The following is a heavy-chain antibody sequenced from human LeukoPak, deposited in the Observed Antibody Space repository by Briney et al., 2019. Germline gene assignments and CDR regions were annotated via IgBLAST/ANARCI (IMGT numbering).Heavy chain of an antibody. CDR3: ARNYYDSSAYYYFDY. Sequence: VQPGGSLRLSCAASGFTVSNSYMNWVRQAPGKGLEWVSLIYSGGGTYYADSVKGRFIISRDNSKNTLYLQMNSLRAEDTAVYYCARNYYDSSAYYYFDYWGQGTLVTVSS. CDR2: IYSGGGT. D-gene: IGHD3-22*01. CDR1: GFTVSNSY. V-gene: IGHV3-66*01. J-gene: IGHJ4*02.